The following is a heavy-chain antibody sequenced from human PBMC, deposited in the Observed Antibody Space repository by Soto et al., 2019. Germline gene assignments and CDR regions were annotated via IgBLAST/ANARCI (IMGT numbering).Heavy chain of an antibody. CDR1: GFTFSSYA. CDR3: AKDHKSSIAVADY. CDR2: ISGSGGST. Sequence: PGVSLRLSCAASGFTFSSYAMSWVRQAPGKGLEWVSAISGSGGSTYYADSVKGRFTISRDNSKNTLYLQMNSLRAEDTAVYYCAKDHKSSIAVADYWGQGTLVTVSS. D-gene: IGHD6-19*01. J-gene: IGHJ4*02. V-gene: IGHV3-23*01.